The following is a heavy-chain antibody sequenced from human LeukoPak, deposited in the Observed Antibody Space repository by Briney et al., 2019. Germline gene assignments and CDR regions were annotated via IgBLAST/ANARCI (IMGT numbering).Heavy chain of an antibody. CDR2: ISSNGGST. D-gene: IGHD6-6*01. CDR3: VKESSDGAFNI. CDR1: GFTFSTYA. V-gene: IGHV3-64D*06. J-gene: IGHJ3*02. Sequence: GGSLRLSCSASGFTFSTYAMHWVRQAPGKGLEYVSAISSNGGSTYYADSVKGRFTISRDNSKNMMYLQMRSLRAEDTAVYYCVKESSDGAFNIWGQGTMVTVSS.